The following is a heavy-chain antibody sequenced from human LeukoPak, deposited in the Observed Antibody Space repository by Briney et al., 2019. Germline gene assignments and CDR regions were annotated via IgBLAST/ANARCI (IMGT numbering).Heavy chain of an antibody. D-gene: IGHD1-26*01. V-gene: IGHV1-3*03. Sequence: ASVKVSCKASGYTFTSYAMHWARQAPGQRLEWMGWINAGNGNTKYSQEFQGRVTMTRDMSTSTVYMELSSLRSEDTAVYYCARDLYSGSYYGYWGQGTLVTVSS. CDR3: ARDLYSGSYYGY. J-gene: IGHJ4*02. CDR2: INAGNGNT. CDR1: GYTFTSYA.